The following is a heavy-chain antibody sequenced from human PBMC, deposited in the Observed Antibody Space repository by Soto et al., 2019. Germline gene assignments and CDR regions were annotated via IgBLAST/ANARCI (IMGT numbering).Heavy chain of an antibody. CDR3: ARGNYGDYSDSFDI. V-gene: IGHV1-69*01. Sequence: QVPLVQSGAEVKKPGSSVKVSCKASGGTFISFAINWVRQAPGQGLEWMGEITPISGTTNYAQKFQGRVTMTVDESTNSAFMELSSLTAEDTAVFYCARGNYGDYSDSFDIWGQGTMVTVSS. CDR2: ITPISGTT. J-gene: IGHJ3*02. D-gene: IGHD4-17*01. CDR1: GGTFISFA.